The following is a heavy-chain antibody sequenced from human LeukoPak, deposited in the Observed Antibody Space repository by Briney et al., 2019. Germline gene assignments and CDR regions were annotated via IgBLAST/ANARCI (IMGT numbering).Heavy chain of an antibody. D-gene: IGHD3-22*01. CDR3: ARIAAAGLTYYYDSSGYYYFDY. CDR1: GYTFTGYY. J-gene: IGHJ4*02. CDR2: INPNSGGT. Sequence: GASVKVSCKASGYTFTGYYMHWVRQAPGQGLEWMGWINPNSGGTNYAQKFQGRVTMTRDTSISTAYMELSRLRSDDTAVYYCARIAAAGLTYYYDSSGYYYFDYWGQGTLVTVSS. V-gene: IGHV1-2*02.